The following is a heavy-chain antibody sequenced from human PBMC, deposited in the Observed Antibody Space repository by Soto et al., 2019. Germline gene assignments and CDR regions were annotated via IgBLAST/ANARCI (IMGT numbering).Heavy chain of an antibody. D-gene: IGHD1-20*01. CDR3: ARTRGWYNWNYFDY. J-gene: IGHJ4*02. V-gene: IGHV4-4*07. Sequence: ETLSLTCTVSGGSISSYYWSWIRQPAGKGLEWIGRIYTSGSTNYNPSLKSRVTMSVDTSKNQFSLKLSSVTAADTAVYYCARTRGWYNWNYFDYWGQGTLVTVSS. CDR1: GGSISSYY. CDR2: IYTSGST.